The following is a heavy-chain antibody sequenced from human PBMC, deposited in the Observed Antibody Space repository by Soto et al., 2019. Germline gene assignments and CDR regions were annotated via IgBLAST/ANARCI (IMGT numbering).Heavy chain of an antibody. CDR1: GESISSSSYY. J-gene: IGHJ4*02. D-gene: IGHD2-21*02. Sequence: LSLTCIVSGESISSSSYYWRWIRQPPGKGLEWIGSIYYSGRTYYNPSFKSRVTISIDTSKNQFSLKLSSVTATDTAVYYCARQRTTVVTQDYFDHWGQGALGTVPS. CDR3: ARQRTTVVTQDYFDH. V-gene: IGHV4-39*01. CDR2: IYYSGRT.